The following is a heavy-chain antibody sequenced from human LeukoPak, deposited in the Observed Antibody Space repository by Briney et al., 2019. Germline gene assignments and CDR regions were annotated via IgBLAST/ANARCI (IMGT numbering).Heavy chain of an antibody. J-gene: IGHJ4*02. Sequence: SETLSLTCNVSGFSVTTDSYCWGWTRQPPGKGLEWIGYDYCGGNTNYDPSLKSRVTISVDTSKNQFSLTLTSVTAADTAGYFCARDRFGSLDSWGQGILVTVSS. CDR3: ARDRFGSLDS. V-gene: IGHV4-61*01. D-gene: IGHD3-10*01. CDR2: DYCGGNT. CDR1: GFSVTTDSYC.